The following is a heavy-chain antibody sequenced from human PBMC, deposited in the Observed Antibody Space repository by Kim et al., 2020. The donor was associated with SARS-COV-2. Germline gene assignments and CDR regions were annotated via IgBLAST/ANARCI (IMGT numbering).Heavy chain of an antibody. CDR3: ASQDGYKSKFDY. D-gene: IGHD5-12*01. J-gene: IGHJ4*02. CDR2: IYYSGST. CDR1: GGSISSYY. V-gene: IGHV4-59*13. Sequence: SETLSLTCTVSGGSISSYYWSWIRQPPGKGLEWIGYIYYSGSTNYNPSLMSRVTISVDTSKNQFSLKLSSVTAADTAVYYCASQDGYKSKFDYWGQGTLGTVSS.